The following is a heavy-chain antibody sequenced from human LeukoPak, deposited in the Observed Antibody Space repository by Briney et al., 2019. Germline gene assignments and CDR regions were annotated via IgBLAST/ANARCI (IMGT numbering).Heavy chain of an antibody. Sequence: GGSLRLFCAASGFTFSSYEMNWVRQAPGKGLEWVSYISSSGSTIYYADSVKGRFTISRDNAKNSLYLQMNSLRAEDTAVYYCALADYGGNSGRAFDIWGQGTMVTVSS. J-gene: IGHJ3*02. CDR3: ALADYGGNSGRAFDI. V-gene: IGHV3-48*03. CDR2: ISSSGSTI. D-gene: IGHD4-23*01. CDR1: GFTFSSYE.